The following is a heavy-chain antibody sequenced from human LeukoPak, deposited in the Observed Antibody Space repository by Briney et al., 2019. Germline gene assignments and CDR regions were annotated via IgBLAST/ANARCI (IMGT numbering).Heavy chain of an antibody. J-gene: IGHJ4*02. Sequence: GGSLRLSCAASGFTFSRYGMHWVRQAPGKGLEWAAFIRYDGSDKYYAGSVKGRFTISRDNSKNTLYLQMNSLRAEDTAVYYCAKLQLYYDILTGPLVDHWGQGTLVSVSS. D-gene: IGHD3-9*01. CDR1: GFTFSRYG. CDR2: IRYDGSDK. CDR3: AKLQLYYDILTGPLVDH. V-gene: IGHV3-30*02.